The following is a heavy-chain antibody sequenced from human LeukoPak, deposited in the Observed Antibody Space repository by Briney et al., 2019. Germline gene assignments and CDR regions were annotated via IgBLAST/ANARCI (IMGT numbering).Heavy chain of an antibody. CDR1: GFTFSSYA. CDR2: IGNSGDST. D-gene: IGHD3-3*01. Sequence: ESGGSLRLSCAASGFTFSSYAMSWVRQAPGKGLEWVSGIGNSGDSTYYADSVKGRFTISRDNSRNTLYLQMNSLRADDTAVYYCAKVEYPFWSGYDYWGQGTLVTVSS. V-gene: IGHV3-23*01. J-gene: IGHJ4*02. CDR3: AKVEYPFWSGYDY.